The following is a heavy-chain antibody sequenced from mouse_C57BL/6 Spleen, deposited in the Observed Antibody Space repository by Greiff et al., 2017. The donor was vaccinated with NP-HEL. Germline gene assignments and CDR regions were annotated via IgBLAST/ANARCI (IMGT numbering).Heavy chain of an antibody. CDR1: GFSLTSYG. Sequence: QVQLQQSGPGLVAPSQSLSITCTVSGFSLTSYGVHWVRQPPGKGLEWLVVIWSDGSTTYNSALNSRLSISKDNSKSQVFLKMNSLQTDDTAMYYCARHSSGPYAMDYWGQGTSVTVSS. J-gene: IGHJ4*01. D-gene: IGHD3-2*02. CDR2: IWSDGST. CDR3: ARHSSGPYAMDY. V-gene: IGHV2-6-1*01.